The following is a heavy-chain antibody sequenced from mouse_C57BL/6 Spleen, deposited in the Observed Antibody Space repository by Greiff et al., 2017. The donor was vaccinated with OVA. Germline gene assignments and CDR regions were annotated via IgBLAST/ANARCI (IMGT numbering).Heavy chain of an antibody. CDR2: IWRGGST. Sequence: VQLQESGPGLVQPSQSLSITCTVSGFSLTSYGVHWVRHSPGPGLAWLGVIWRGGSTDYNAAFMSRLSITKDNSKSQVFFKMNSLQADDTAIYYCAKSNHWYGDVWGTGTTGTVSS. V-gene: IGHV2-5*01. J-gene: IGHJ1*03. CDR3: AKSNHWYGDV. CDR1: GFSLTSYG.